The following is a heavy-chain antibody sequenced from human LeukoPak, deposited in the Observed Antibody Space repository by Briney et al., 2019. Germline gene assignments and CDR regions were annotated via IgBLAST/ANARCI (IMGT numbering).Heavy chain of an antibody. CDR2: IT. CDR1: GGSISSSNW. Sequence: PSETLSLTCAVSGGSISSSNWWSWVRQPPGKGLEWIGEITNYNPSLKSRVTISVALKLSSVTAADTAVYYCARGIWSGYVGTKNWFDPWGQGTLSPSPQ. J-gene: IGHJ5*02. CDR3: ARGIWSGYVGTKNWFDP. V-gene: IGHV4-4*02. D-gene: IGHD3-3*01.